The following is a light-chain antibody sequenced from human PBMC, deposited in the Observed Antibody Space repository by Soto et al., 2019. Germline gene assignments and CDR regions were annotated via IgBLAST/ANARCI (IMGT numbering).Light chain of an antibody. CDR1: SSNIGSNT. V-gene: IGLV1-44*01. Sequence: QSVLTQPPSASGTPGQRVTISCSGSSSNIGSNTVNWYQQLPGTAPKLLIYSNNQRPSGVPDRFSGSKSGTSASLAISGLQSEDAADYYCAAWDDSLNGPVFGTATQLTVL. J-gene: IGLJ1*01. CDR3: AAWDDSLNGPV. CDR2: SNN.